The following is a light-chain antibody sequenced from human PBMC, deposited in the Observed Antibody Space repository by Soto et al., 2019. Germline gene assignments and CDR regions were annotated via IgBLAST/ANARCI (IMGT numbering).Light chain of an antibody. CDR1: SSDVGGYNY. CDR2: DAS. V-gene: IGLV2-14*01. Sequence: QSVLTQPASVSGSPGQSITISCTGTSSDVGGYNYVSWYQQHPGKAPKLIIYDASNRPSGVSNRFSGSKSGNTASLTFFGLQAENEADYYCGSYTSSSTYVFGTGTKVTVL. CDR3: GSYTSSSTYV. J-gene: IGLJ1*01.